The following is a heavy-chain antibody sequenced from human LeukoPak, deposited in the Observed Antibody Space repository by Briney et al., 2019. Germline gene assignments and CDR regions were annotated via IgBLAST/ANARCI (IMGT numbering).Heavy chain of an antibody. Sequence: ASVKVSCKASGYTFTSSYMYWVRQAPGQRLECMGIINPSGGSTSYAQNFHGRLTMTRDTSTSTVYMELSSLRSEDTAMYYCARGRDYGSHFDFWGQGTLVTVSS. CDR3: ARGRDYGSHFDF. CDR2: INPSGGST. J-gene: IGHJ4*02. D-gene: IGHD3-10*01. CDR1: GYTFTSSY. V-gene: IGHV1-46*01.